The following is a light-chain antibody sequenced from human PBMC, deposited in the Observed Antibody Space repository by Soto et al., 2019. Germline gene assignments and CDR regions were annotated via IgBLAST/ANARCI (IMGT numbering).Light chain of an antibody. CDR2: EVN. CDR1: SSDVGGYNY. V-gene: IGLV2-8*01. CDR3: SSYARGNRLV. Sequence: QSALTQPPSASGSPGQSVTISRTGTSSDVGGYNYVSWYQQRPGKAPKVIIYEVNKRPSGVPDRFSGSKSANTASLTVSGLQTEDEADYYSSSYARGNRLVFGGGTKLTVL. J-gene: IGLJ2*01.